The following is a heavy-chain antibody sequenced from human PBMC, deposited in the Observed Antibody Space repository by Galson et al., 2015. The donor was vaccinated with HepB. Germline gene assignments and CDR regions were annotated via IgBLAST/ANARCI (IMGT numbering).Heavy chain of an antibody. J-gene: IGHJ4*02. CDR2: ICSSSNTI. V-gene: IGHV3-48*01. CDR1: GFTFRSYS. D-gene: IGHD5-12*01. Sequence: SLRLSCAASGFTFRSYSMHWVRQAPGKGLEWVSYICSSSNTIYYAGSVKGRFTISRDNAKNSLYLQMNSLRAEDTAVYYCARDSVLSGYDFPFDYWGQGTLVTVSS. CDR3: ARDSVLSGYDFPFDY.